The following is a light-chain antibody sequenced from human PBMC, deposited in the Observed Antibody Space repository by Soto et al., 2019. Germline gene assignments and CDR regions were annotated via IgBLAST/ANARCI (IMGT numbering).Light chain of an antibody. Sequence: QSVLTQPASVTGSPGQSITIFCTGTSSDVGRYNFVSWYQQHPGKAPKLLIYDVSNRPSGVSNRFSGSKSGNTASLTISGLQAEDEADYYCSSYTSITTDVFGTGTKVTVL. CDR3: SSYTSITTDV. J-gene: IGLJ1*01. CDR2: DVS. CDR1: SSDVGRYNF. V-gene: IGLV2-14*01.